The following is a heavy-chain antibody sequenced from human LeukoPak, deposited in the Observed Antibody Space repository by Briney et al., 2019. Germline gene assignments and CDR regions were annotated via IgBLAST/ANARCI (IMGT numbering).Heavy chain of an antibody. Sequence: SQTLSLTCAVSGGSISSGGYSWSWIRQPPGKGLEWIGYIYYSGSTYYNPSLKSRVTISVDTSKNQFSLKLSSVTAADTAVYYCARVGDYYDSSGYFRYWGQGTLVTVSS. J-gene: IGHJ4*02. V-gene: IGHV4-30-4*07. CDR3: ARVGDYYDSSGYFRY. D-gene: IGHD3-22*01. CDR2: IYYSGST. CDR1: GGSISSGGYS.